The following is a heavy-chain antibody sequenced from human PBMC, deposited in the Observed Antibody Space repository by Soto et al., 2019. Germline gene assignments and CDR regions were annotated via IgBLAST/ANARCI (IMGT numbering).Heavy chain of an antibody. J-gene: IGHJ5*02. V-gene: IGHV3-23*01. CDR1: GSTFSRYS. CDR3: AKAKYSGIAAAGTNWFDP. Sequence: GGSLTLSCAACGSTFSRYSMSCFRQAPGKGLEWVSAISGSGGSTYYADSVKGRFTISRDNSKNTLYLQMNSLRAEDTAVYYCAKAKYSGIAAAGTNWFDPWGQGTLVTVSS. CDR2: ISGSGGST. D-gene: IGHD6-13*01.